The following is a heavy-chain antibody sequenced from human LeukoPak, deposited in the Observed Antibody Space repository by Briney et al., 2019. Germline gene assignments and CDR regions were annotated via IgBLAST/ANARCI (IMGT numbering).Heavy chain of an antibody. CDR2: IYYSGST. V-gene: IGHV4-39*01. J-gene: IGHJ4*02. CDR3: VRRGQRLNPGLYYFDH. D-gene: IGHD6-25*01. Sequence: SETLSLTCTVSGASISSGDYYWGWIRQSPGRGLEWIGTIYYSGSTNYNPSLKSRVTISVDTSENQFSLRLTSATATDTAVYYCVRRGQRLNPGLYYFDHWGQGTLVTVST. CDR1: GASISSGDYY.